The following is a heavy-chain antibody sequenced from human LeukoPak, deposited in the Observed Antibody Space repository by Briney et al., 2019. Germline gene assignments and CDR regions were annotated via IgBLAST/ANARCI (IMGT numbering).Heavy chain of an antibody. Sequence: GGSLRLSCAASGFTFSSYTMNWVRQALGKGLEWVSSISSSSSYIFYADSVKGRFTISRDNAKNSLYLQMSSLRAEDTAVYYCARVKNHRGIAVAGSDYWGQGTLVTVSS. CDR3: ARVKNHRGIAVAGSDY. CDR1: GFTFSSYT. J-gene: IGHJ4*02. CDR2: ISSSSSYI. D-gene: IGHD6-13*01. V-gene: IGHV3-21*01.